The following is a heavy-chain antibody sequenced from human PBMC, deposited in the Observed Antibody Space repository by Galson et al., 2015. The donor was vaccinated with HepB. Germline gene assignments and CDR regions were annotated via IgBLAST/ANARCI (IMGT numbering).Heavy chain of an antibody. J-gene: IGHJ4*02. CDR3: ARQGGEGYDSSADRGY. D-gene: IGHD3-22*01. V-gene: IGHV4-39*01. CDR2: IYYSGST. CDR1: GGSISSSSYY. Sequence: SETLSLTCTVSGGSISSSSYYWGWIRQPPGKGLEWIGSIYYSGSTYYNPSLKSRVTISVDTSKNQFSLKLSSVTAADTAVYYCARQGGEGYDSSADRGYWGQGTLVTVSS.